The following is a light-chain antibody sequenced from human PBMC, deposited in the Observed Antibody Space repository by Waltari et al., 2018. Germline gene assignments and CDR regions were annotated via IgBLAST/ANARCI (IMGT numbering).Light chain of an antibody. Sequence: IVLTQSPGTLSLSPGERATLSCRVSQSVSRSLAWYQQKPGQAPKLLIYGASTRATGNPDRFTGSGSGTDFSLTISSLEPEDFAIYFCQHYVRLPATFGQGTKVEIK. J-gene: IGKJ1*01. CDR1: QSVSRS. CDR3: QHYVRLPAT. CDR2: GAS. V-gene: IGKV3-20*01.